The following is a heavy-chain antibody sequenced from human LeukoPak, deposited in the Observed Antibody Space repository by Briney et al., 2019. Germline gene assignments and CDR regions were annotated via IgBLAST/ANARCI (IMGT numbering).Heavy chain of an antibody. Sequence: PGGSLRLSCAASGFTFSSYGMHWVRQAPGKGLEWVAVIWYDGSNKYYADSVKGRFTISRDNSKNTLYLQMNSLRAEDTAVYYCARAPPRDGYNYDYFDYWGQGTLVTVSS. D-gene: IGHD5-24*01. CDR2: IWYDGSNK. CDR3: ARAPPRDGYNYDYFDY. V-gene: IGHV3-33*01. J-gene: IGHJ4*02. CDR1: GFTFSSYG.